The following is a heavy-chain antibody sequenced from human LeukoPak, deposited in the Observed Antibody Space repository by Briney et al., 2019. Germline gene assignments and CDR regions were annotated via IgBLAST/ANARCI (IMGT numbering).Heavy chain of an antibody. J-gene: IGHJ4*02. CDR3: ASRGTKSGPDY. CDR2: IYPGDSDT. V-gene: IGHV5-51*01. CDR1: GYSFTSYW. D-gene: IGHD3-10*01. Sequence: KGGGSLKISCKGSGYSFTSYWIGWVRPVPGKGLEWMGIIYPGDSDTRYSPSFQGQVTISADKSISTAYLQWSSLKASDTAMYYCASRGTKSGPDYWGQGTLVTVSS.